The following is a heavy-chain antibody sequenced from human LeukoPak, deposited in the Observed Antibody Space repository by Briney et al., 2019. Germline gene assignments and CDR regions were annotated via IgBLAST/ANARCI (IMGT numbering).Heavy chain of an antibody. D-gene: IGHD3-10*01. CDR3: AKDGSGTYLNWFAP. V-gene: IGHV4-59*01. CDR1: GGSISSYY. CDR2: LYSGGST. Sequence: SETLSLTCTVSGGSISSYYGSWIRQSPGKGLEWIGFLYSGGSTKYNPSLESRVTISVDTSKNQFSLRLTSVTAADTAVYFCAKDGSGTYLNWFAPWGQGILVTVSS. J-gene: IGHJ5*02.